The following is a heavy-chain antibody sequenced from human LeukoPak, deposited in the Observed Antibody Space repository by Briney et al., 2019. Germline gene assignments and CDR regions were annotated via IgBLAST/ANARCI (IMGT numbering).Heavy chain of an antibody. Sequence: PGGSLRLSFSASGFTVRSTYMSWVRQAPGKGLEWISVIYSGGDTYYADSVKGRFTISRDNSKNTLYLQMNSLRAEDTAVYYCGRLKRDGYIIEKWGQGTLVTVSS. CDR1: GFTVRSTY. CDR2: IYSGGDT. CDR3: GRLKRDGYIIEK. J-gene: IGHJ4*02. V-gene: IGHV3-53*01. D-gene: IGHD3-22*01.